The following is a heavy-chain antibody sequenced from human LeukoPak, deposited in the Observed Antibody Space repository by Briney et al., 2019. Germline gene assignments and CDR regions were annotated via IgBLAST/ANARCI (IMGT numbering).Heavy chain of an antibody. D-gene: IGHD3-22*01. CDR3: TRDPYYFDSSGYYHHAFDI. J-gene: IGHJ3*02. V-gene: IGHV3-49*04. Sequence: PGRSLRLSCTGFGFTFRDYAVSWVRQAPGKGLECIGFIRSKVYGGTTEYAASVKGRFTISRDDSKSTAYLQMNSLKTEDTAVYYCTRDPYYFDSSGYYHHAFDIWGQGTMVAVSS. CDR2: IRSKVYGGTT. CDR1: GFTFRDYA.